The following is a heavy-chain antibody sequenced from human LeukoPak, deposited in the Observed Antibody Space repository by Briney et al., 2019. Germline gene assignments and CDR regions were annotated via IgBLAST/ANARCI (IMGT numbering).Heavy chain of an antibody. CDR1: GGSFSGYY. Sequence: SETLSLTCAVYGGSFSGYYWSWIRQPPGKGLEWIGEINHSGSTNYNPSLKSRVTISVDTSKNQFSLKLSSVTAADTAVYYCARDNWNLPFDPWGQGTLVTVSS. D-gene: IGHD1-20*01. V-gene: IGHV4-34*01. J-gene: IGHJ5*02. CDR3: ARDNWNLPFDP. CDR2: INHSGST.